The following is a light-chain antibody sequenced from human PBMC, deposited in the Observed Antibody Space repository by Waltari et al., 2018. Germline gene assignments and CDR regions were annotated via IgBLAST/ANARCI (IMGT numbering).Light chain of an antibody. V-gene: IGLV2-14*03. J-gene: IGLJ1*01. CDR2: DVS. CDR1: SSDVGAYDY. CDR3: SAYTTSVTLV. Sequence: QSALTQPASVSGSPGQSITISCTGTSSDVGAYDYVSWYQQHPGKAPQLMIYDVSKRPSGISNRFSGSKSGNTTSLSISGLQTEDEAEYYCSAYTTSVTLVFGTGTKVTVV.